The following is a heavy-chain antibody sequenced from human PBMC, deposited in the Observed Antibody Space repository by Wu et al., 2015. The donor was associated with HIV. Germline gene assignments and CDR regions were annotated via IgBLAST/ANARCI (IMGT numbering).Heavy chain of an antibody. CDR1: GYNFRGYY. J-gene: IGHJ6*02. CDR2: INPNDGGT. V-gene: IGHV1-2*06. CDR3: ARASGYSYGLYYYYYGMDV. Sequence: QVQLVQSGAEVKKPGASLKVSCKASGYNFRGYYIHWVRQAPGQGLEWMGRINPNDGGTHYTQKFQGRVTMTRDTSISTAFMELSRLRSDDTAVYYCARASGYSYGLYYYYYGMDVWGQGTTVTVSS. D-gene: IGHD5-18*01.